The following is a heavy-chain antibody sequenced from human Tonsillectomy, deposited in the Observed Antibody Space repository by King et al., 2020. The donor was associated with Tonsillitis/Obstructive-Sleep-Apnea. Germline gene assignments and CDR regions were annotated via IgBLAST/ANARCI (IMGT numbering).Heavy chain of an antibody. J-gene: IGHJ4*02. CDR2: ISSNGGSA. Sequence: QLVQSGGGLVQPGGSLRLSCSASGFTFSSYAMHWVRQTPGKGLDYVSGISSNGGSAYYADSVKGRIAISRDNSKNTLYLQMNSLGAEDTAVYYCVKLGGFGELLSWGQGTLVTVSS. D-gene: IGHD3-10*01. V-gene: IGHV3-64D*06. CDR3: VKLGGFGELLS. CDR1: GFTFSSYA.